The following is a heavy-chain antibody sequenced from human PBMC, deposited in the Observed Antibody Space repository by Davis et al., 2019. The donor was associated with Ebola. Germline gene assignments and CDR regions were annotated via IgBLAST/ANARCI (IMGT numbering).Heavy chain of an antibody. CDR1: GYSFTSYW. V-gene: IGHV5-51*01. D-gene: IGHD6-19*01. CDR2: IYPGDSDT. J-gene: IGHJ4*02. CDR3: ARAPPLYSSGWYLPY. Sequence: KVSCKGSGYSFTSYWIGWVRQMPGKGLEWMGIIYPGDSDTRYSPSFQGQVTISADKSISTAYLQWSSLKASDTAMYYCARAPPLYSSGWYLPYWGQGTLVTVSS.